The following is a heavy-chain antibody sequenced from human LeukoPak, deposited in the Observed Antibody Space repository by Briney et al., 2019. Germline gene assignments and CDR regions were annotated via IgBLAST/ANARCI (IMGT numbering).Heavy chain of an antibody. CDR1: GFTFSSYD. D-gene: IGHD6-13*01. V-gene: IGHV3-13*01. Sequence: PGGSLRLSCAASGFTFSSYDMHWVRQATGKGLEWVSAIGTAGDTYYPGSVKGRFTISRENAKNSLYLQMNSLRAGDTAVYYCARAAPYIAAGGFDYWGQGTLVTVSS. CDR3: ARAAPYIAAGGFDY. CDR2: IGTAGDT. J-gene: IGHJ4*02.